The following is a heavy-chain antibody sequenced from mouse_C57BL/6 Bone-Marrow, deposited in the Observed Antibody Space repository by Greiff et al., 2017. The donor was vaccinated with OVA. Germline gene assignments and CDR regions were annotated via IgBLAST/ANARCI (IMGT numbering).Heavy chain of an antibody. Sequence: EVKVVESGGGLVQPGGSLKLSCAASGFTFSDYYMYWVRQTPEKRLEWVAYISNGGGSTYYPDTVKGRFTISRDNAKNTLYLQMSRLKSEDTAMYYCARLVDYYAMDYWGQGTSVTVSS. CDR3: ARLVDYYAMDY. J-gene: IGHJ4*01. D-gene: IGHD1-1*01. CDR2: ISNGGGST. V-gene: IGHV5-12*01. CDR1: GFTFSDYY.